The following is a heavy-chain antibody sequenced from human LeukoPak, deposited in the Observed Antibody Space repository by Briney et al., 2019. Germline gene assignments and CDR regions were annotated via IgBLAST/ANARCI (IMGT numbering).Heavy chain of an antibody. D-gene: IGHD3-3*01. CDR1: GVSFSGYY. Sequence: SETLSLTCAVYGVSFSGYYWSWIRQPPGKGLEWIGEINHSGSTNYNPSLKSRVTISVDTSKNQFSLKLSSVTAADTAVYYCARMGYDFWSGYFPTYYYYYMDVWGKGTTVTVSS. CDR3: ARMGYDFWSGYFPTYYYYYMDV. V-gene: IGHV4-34*01. CDR2: INHSGST. J-gene: IGHJ6*03.